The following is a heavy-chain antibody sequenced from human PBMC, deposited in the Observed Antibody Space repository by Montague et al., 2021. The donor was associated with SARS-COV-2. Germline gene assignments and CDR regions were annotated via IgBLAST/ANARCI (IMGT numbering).Heavy chain of an antibody. Sequence: TLSLTCTVSGGSISSASYYWSWIRQPAGKGLEWIGRIYTSGTTDYSFSLKSRITISVDTSKNQFSLKLTSVTAADTAVYYCPRAHSGSWGHLDNWGQGSLVTVSS. CDR1: GGSISSASYY. V-gene: IGHV4-61*02. CDR3: PRAHSGSWGHLDN. J-gene: IGHJ4*02. D-gene: IGHD5-12*01. CDR2: IYTSGTT.